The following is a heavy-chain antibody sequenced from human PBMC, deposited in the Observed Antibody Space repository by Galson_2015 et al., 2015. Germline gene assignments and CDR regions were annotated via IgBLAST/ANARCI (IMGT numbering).Heavy chain of an antibody. Sequence: SLRLSCAASGFTFTKYGMTWVRQAPGKGLEWVSVISGDTRTIYYADSVKGRFTTSRDNSKNTVYLQMNSLRAEDTAVYYCAKDSTSREAPDWGQGILVTVSS. CDR1: GFTFTKYG. D-gene: IGHD6-13*01. CDR2: ISGDTRTI. J-gene: IGHJ4*02. CDR3: AKDSTSREAPD. V-gene: IGHV3-23*01.